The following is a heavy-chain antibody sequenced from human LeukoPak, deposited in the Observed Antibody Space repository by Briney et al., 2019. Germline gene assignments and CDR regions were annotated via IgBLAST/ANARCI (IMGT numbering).Heavy chain of an antibody. CDR3: ARDVLR. J-gene: IGHJ4*02. CDR2: IYKTGST. V-gene: IGHV4-31*03. CDR1: GDSITSGGYY. Sequence: SETLSLTCTVSGDSITSGGYYWSWIRQRPGKGLEWIGYIYKTGSTYYNPSLKSRGTMSVDTSRNQLSLRLNSVTAADTAVYYCARDVLRWGQGTLVTVSS.